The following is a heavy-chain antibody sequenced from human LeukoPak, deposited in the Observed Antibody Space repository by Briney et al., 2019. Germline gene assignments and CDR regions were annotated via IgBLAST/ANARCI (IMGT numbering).Heavy chain of an antibody. D-gene: IGHD5-12*01. Sequence: GGPLRLSCAASGFTFSDCYMSWIRQAPGKGLEWVSYISSSGSTIYYADSVKGRFTISRDNAKNSLYLQMNSLRAEDTAVYYCARDLYSGYDRGVVDYWGQGTLVSVSS. V-gene: IGHV3-11*01. CDR2: ISSSGSTI. CDR1: GFTFSDCY. CDR3: ARDLYSGYDRGVVDY. J-gene: IGHJ4*02.